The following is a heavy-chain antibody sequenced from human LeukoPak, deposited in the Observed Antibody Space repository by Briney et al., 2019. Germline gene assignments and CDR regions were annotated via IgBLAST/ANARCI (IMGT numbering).Heavy chain of an antibody. D-gene: IGHD3-9*01. CDR2: INPNSGGT. J-gene: IGHJ6*02. CDR3: ARGDILTGYYQPPYYYYYGMDV. V-gene: IGHV1-2*02. CDR1: GYTFTCYY. Sequence: GASVKASCKASGYTFTCYYMHWVRQAPGQGLEWMGWINPNSGGTNYAQKFQGRVTMTRDTSISTAYMELSRLRSDDTAVYYCARGDILTGYYQPPYYYYYGMDVWGQGTTVTVSS.